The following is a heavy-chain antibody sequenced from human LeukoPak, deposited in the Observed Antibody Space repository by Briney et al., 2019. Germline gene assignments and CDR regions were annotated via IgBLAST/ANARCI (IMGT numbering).Heavy chain of an antibody. V-gene: IGHV3-20*04. D-gene: IGHD3-22*01. CDR3: ARDLFPHYDSIHEDAFDI. J-gene: IGHJ3*02. Sequence: RPGGSLRLSCAASGFTFDDYGMSWVRHAPGKGLEWVSGINWNGGSTGYADSVKGRFTISRDNAKNSLYLQMNSLRAEDTALYYCARDLFPHYDSIHEDAFDIWGQGTMVTVSS. CDR1: GFTFDDYG. CDR2: INWNGGST.